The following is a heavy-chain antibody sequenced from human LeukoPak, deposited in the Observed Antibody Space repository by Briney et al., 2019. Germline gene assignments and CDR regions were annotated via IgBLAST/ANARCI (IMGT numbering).Heavy chain of an antibody. V-gene: IGHV3-33*01. CDR1: GFTFSSYG. CDR3: ARGHSSGWASPFDY. CDR2: IWYDGGNK. D-gene: IGHD6-19*01. Sequence: GRSLRLSCAASGFTFSSYGMHWVRQAPGKGLEWVAVIWYDGGNKYYADSVKGRFTISRDNSKNTLYLQMNSLRAEDTAVYYCARGHSSGWASPFDYWGQGTLVTVSS. J-gene: IGHJ4*02.